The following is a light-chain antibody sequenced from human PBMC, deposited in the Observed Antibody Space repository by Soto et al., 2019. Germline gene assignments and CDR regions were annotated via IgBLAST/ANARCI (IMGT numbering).Light chain of an antibody. CDR3: SSYAGSNYF. V-gene: IGLV2-8*01. J-gene: IGLJ2*01. CDR1: SSDVGGYNY. CDR2: EVT. Sequence: QSVLTQPPSASGSPGQSVTISCTGTSSDVGGYNYVSWYQQHPGKAPKLMIYEVTKRPSGVPDRFSGSKSGNTASLTVSGLQADDEADYYCSSYAGSNYFFGGGTKLTVL.